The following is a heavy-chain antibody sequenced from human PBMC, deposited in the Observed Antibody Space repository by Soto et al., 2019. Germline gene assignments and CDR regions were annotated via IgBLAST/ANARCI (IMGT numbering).Heavy chain of an antibody. V-gene: IGHV3-21*01. Sequence: LRLSWAASGFTFRRFTMNWVRQAPGKGLKWVSTISSNSAYIYYTDALRGRFTIFRDNAKTSLHLQMNSLRAEDTAVYYCTRDASRDSSARGWFDPWGPGTLVTVSS. CDR1: GFTFRRFT. J-gene: IGHJ5*02. D-gene: IGHD6-13*01. CDR3: TRDASRDSSARGWFDP. CDR2: ISSNSAYI.